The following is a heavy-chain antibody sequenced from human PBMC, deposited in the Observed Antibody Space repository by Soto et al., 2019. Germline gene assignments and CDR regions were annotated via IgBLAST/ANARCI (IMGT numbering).Heavy chain of an antibody. V-gene: IGHV5-51*01. CDR3: ASRVEMATIWDAFDI. CDR2: IYPGDSDT. J-gene: IGHJ3*02. CDR1: GYSFTSYW. Sequence: EVQLVQSGAEVKKPGESLKISCKGSGYSFTSYWIGWVRQMPGKGLEWMGIIYPGDSDTRYSPSFQGQVTISADKSISTAYLQWSSLKASDTAMYYCASRVEMATIWDAFDIWGQGTMVTVSS. D-gene: IGHD5-12*01.